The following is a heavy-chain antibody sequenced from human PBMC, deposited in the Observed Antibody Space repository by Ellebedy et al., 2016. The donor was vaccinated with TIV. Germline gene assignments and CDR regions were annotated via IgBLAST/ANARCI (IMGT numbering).Heavy chain of an antibody. CDR2: INQDATKR. V-gene: IGHV3-7*01. J-gene: IGHJ3*02. Sequence: GESLRLSCAASGFSFSSYWMSWVRQAPGKGLEWVANINQDATKRFYVDSVEGRFTISRDNAKNSLFLQMNGLRAEDTAVYYCATDGSYGDYLSPAHASVMWGQGTLVTVSS. CDR1: GFSFSSYW. D-gene: IGHD4-17*01. CDR3: ATDGSYGDYLSPAHASVM.